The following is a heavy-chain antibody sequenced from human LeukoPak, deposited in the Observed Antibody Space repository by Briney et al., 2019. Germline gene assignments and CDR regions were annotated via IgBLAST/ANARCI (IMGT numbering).Heavy chain of an antibody. CDR1: GDSIQNYY. V-gene: IGHV4-59*01. CDR2: ISYRDGT. J-gene: IGHJ4*02. Sequence: SETLSLTCTVSGDSIQNYYWNWIRQRPGKGLEWIGYISYRDGTNYSPSLKSRVTTSGDPSKNQFSLEVNSVTAADTAIYYCARGYCSGGSCPLDYWGQGTLVTVSS. CDR3: ARGYCSGGSCPLDY. D-gene: IGHD2-15*01.